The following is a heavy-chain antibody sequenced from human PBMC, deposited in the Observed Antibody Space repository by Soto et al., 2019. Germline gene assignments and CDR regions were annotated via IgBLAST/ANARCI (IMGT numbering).Heavy chain of an antibody. CDR1: GFTFSNYA. D-gene: IGHD3-16*02. J-gene: IGHJ4*02. CDR3: AKLTYYDYVWGSYRYQYYFDY. CDR2: ISSSGDSP. V-gene: IGHV3-23*01. Sequence: PGGSLRLSCAASGFTFSNYAMSWVRQAPGKGLEWVSAISSSGDSPYYADSVKGRFTVSRDNSKNTLYLQMNSLRAEDTAVYYCAKLTYYDYVWGSYRYQYYFDYWGQETLVPVCS.